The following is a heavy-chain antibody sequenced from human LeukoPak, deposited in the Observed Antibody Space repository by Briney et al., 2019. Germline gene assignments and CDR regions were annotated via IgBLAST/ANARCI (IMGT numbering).Heavy chain of an antibody. D-gene: IGHD3-22*01. Sequence: SETLSLTCTVSGGSISSYYWSWIRQPAGKGLEWIGRIYTSGSTNYNPSLKSRVTMSVDTSKNQFSLKLSSVTAADTAVYYCARQTYYYDSSGYPLYYFDYWGQGTPVTVSS. CDR1: GGSISSYY. V-gene: IGHV4-4*07. CDR2: IYTSGST. CDR3: ARQTYYYDSSGYPLYYFDY. J-gene: IGHJ4*02.